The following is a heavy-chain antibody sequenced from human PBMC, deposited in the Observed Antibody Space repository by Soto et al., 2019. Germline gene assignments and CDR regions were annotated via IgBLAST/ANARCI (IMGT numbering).Heavy chain of an antibody. Sequence: ASVKVSCKASGYTFTNYAVHWVRQAPGQRLEWMGRINGGNGNTKYSQKFQGRVTITRDTSASTAYMELSSLRSEETAVYYSARAYYYDSSGYYADAFDIWGQGTMVTVSS. V-gene: IGHV1-3*01. CDR1: GYTFTNYA. CDR2: INGGNGNT. J-gene: IGHJ3*02. CDR3: ARAYYYDSSGYYADAFDI. D-gene: IGHD3-22*01.